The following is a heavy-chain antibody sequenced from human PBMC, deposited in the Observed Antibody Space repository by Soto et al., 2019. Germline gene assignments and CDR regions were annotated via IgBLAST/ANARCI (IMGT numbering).Heavy chain of an antibody. V-gene: IGHV3-15*01. J-gene: IGHJ6*02. CDR3: TTDRTLWCGEYTFAMDV. Sequence: EVQLVESGGGLVKPGGPLTLSCEGSGFTFRNAWMSWVRQAPGKGLEWVGRIKSKSDGETTDYAAHVKGRSTISRDDSRDTFYLRMSSLKREDTAVYYCTTDRTLWCGEYTFAMDVWGQGTTVTVSS. CDR2: IKSKSDGETT. CDR1: GFTFRNAW. D-gene: IGHD3-10*01.